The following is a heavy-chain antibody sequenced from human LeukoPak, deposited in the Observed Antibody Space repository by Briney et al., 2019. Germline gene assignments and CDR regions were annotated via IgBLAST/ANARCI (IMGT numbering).Heavy chain of an antibody. J-gene: IGHJ5*02. CDR3: ARGRAQVWFDP. CDR1: GVIFSSYA. CDR2: IIPMFGTP. V-gene: IGHV1-69*13. Sequence: ASVKVSCKASGVIFSSYAITWVRQAPGQGLEWMGGIIPMFGTPNYAQKFQGRVTITADESTNTAYMELSSLTYEDTAMYYCARGRAQVWFDPWGQGTLVTVSS.